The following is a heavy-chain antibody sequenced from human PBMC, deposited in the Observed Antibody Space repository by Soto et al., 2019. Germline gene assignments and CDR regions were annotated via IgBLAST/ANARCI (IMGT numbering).Heavy chain of an antibody. CDR2: IYWDDDK. J-gene: IGHJ4*02. Sequence: QITLKESGPTLVKATQTLTLTCTFSGFSFSTSSVGVGWIRQPPGKALEWLALIYWDDDKRYNPSLRNRLTITKDTSRNQVVVTMTAMDPVDTGTYYCVKVYWVATGIRYYFDYWGQGTLVTVSS. CDR3: VKVYWVATGIRYYFDY. CDR1: GFSFSTSSVG. D-gene: IGHD2-21*02. V-gene: IGHV2-5*04.